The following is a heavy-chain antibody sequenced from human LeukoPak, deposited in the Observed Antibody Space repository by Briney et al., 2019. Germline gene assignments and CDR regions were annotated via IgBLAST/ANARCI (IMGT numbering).Heavy chain of an antibody. CDR3: AREGVPAAFDI. Sequence: NPRGSLRLSCAASGFTFSSYSMNWVRQAPGKGLEWVSSFRSDNGNRDYADSVKGRFTISRDNAKNSLYLQMNSLRAEDTAVYYCAREGVPAAFDIWGQGTMVTVSS. D-gene: IGHD2-2*01. V-gene: IGHV3-21*01. CDR2: FRSDNGNR. J-gene: IGHJ3*02. CDR1: GFTFSSYS.